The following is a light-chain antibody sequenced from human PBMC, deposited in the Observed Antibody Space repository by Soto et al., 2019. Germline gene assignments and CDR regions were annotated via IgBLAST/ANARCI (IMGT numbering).Light chain of an antibody. CDR3: CSYAGSHTLYA. V-gene: IGLV2-23*02. J-gene: IGLJ1*01. Sequence: QSALTQPASMSGSPGQSITISCTGTSSDVGGYNLVSWYQQHPGKAPKLMIFGVSKRHSGVSDRFSGSKSGNTASLTISGLQAEDEADYYCCSYAGSHTLYAFGTGTKLTVL. CDR1: SSDVGGYNL. CDR2: GVS.